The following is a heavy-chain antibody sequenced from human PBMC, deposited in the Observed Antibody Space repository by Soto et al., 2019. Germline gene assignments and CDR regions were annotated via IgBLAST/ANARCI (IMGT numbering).Heavy chain of an antibody. J-gene: IGHJ4*02. CDR3: ARTYSNPLGVSDY. V-gene: IGHV6-1*01. D-gene: IGHD4-4*01. CDR2: TYYRSKWYN. Sequence: QAVSRTGASCGGSVSGNRAAWNWIRQSPSRGLEWLGRTYYRSKWYNDYAVSVKSRITVTPDTSKNQFSLHLNSVTTEDTAVYYCARTYSNPLGVSDYWGQRILLTVS. CDR1: GGSVSGNRAA.